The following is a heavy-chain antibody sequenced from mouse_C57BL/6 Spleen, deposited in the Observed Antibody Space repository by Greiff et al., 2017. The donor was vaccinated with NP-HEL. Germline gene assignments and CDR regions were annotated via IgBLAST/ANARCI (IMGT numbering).Heavy chain of an antibody. V-gene: IGHV1-55*01. D-gene: IGHD1-1*01. CDR2: IYPGSGST. Sequence: QVQLQQPGAELVKPGASVKMSCKASGYTFTSYWITWVKQRPGQGLEWIGDIYPGSGSTNYNEKFKSKATLTVDKSSSTAYMQLSSLTSEDSAGYYCARNYASRRGAMEYWGQETSVTVST. CDR1: GYTFTSYW. J-gene: IGHJ4*01. CDR3: ARNYASRRGAMEY.